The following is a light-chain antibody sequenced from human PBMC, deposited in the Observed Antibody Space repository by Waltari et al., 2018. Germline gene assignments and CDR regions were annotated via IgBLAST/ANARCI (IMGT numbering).Light chain of an antibody. Sequence: DIQMTQSPSSLPASLGDRVTITCRTSENINKYLNWYQQKPGKAPKLLIYAASSLQSGVPSRFSGSRSGTDFSLTITGLQPEDFSVYYCQQSYDTPYTFGQGTNLEIK. V-gene: IGKV1-39*01. CDR2: AAS. J-gene: IGKJ2*01. CDR3: QQSYDTPYT. CDR1: ENINKY.